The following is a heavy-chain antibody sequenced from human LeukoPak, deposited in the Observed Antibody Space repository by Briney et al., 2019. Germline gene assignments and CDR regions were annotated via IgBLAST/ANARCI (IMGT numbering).Heavy chain of an antibody. Sequence: ASVKVSCKPSGYPFSGHYINWVRHAPGQGLEWMGWIKPNSGDTNYAQKFQGRLTMTRDTSISTAYMELSRLTSDDTAVYYCAREGDTAVDTNWFDPWGQGTLVAVSS. CDR3: AREGDTAVDTNWFDP. CDR1: GYPFSGHY. V-gene: IGHV1-2*02. J-gene: IGHJ5*02. CDR2: IKPNSGDT. D-gene: IGHD5-18*01.